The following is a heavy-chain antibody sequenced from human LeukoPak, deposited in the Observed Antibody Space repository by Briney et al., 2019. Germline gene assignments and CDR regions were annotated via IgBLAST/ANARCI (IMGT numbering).Heavy chain of an antibody. CDR1: GYTFTSYG. Sequence: GASVKVSCKASGYTFTSYGISWVRQAPGQGLEWMGWISAYNGNTNYAQKLQGRVTMTTDTSTSTAYMELRSLRSDDTAVYYCARESSSWYRVTVDYWGQGTLATVSS. J-gene: IGHJ4*02. CDR2: ISAYNGNT. V-gene: IGHV1-18*04. D-gene: IGHD6-13*01. CDR3: ARESSSWYRVTVDY.